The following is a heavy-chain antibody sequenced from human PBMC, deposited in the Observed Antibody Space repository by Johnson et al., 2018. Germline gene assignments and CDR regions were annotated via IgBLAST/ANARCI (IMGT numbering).Heavy chain of an antibody. CDR2: ISYDGSNK. J-gene: IGHJ1*01. V-gene: IGHV3-30-3*01. CDR1: GFTFSSYA. Sequence: QVQLVQSGGGVVQPGRSLRLSCAASGFTFSSYAMHWVRQAPGKGLEWVAVISYDGSNKYYADSVKGRFTISRDNSKNTLYLQMNSLRAEDTAVYYCAREIRGGSSAQYFQHWGQGTLVTVSS. D-gene: IGHD2-15*01. CDR3: AREIRGGSSAQYFQH.